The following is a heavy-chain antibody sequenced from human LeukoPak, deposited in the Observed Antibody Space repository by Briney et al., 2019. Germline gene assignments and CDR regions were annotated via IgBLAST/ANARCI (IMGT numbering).Heavy chain of an antibody. J-gene: IGHJ4*02. V-gene: IGHV1-2*06. CDR2: INPNSGGT. CDR3: ARVGYYESSGYYEY. Sequence: GASVKVSCKASGYTFTGYYMHWVRQAPGQGLEWMGRINPNSGGTNYAQKFQGRVTMTRDTSISTAYMELSRLRSDDTAVYYCARVGYYESSGYYEYWGQGTLVAVSS. D-gene: IGHD3-22*01. CDR1: GYTFTGYY.